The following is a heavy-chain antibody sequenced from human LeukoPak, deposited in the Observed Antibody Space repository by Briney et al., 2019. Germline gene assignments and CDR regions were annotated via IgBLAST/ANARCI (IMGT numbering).Heavy chain of an antibody. Sequence: GGSLRLSCAVSGFTFSSYWMHWVRQAPGKGLVWVSCINNDGSSTTYADSVKGRFTISRDNAQNTLYLQMNSLRAEDTAVYYCARDAAYGPEAFDIWGQGTKVTVSS. D-gene: IGHD4-17*01. J-gene: IGHJ3*02. CDR1: GFTFSSYW. CDR3: ARDAAYGPEAFDI. CDR2: INNDGSST. V-gene: IGHV3-74*01.